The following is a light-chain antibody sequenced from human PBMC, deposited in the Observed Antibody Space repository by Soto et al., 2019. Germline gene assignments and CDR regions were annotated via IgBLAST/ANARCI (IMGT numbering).Light chain of an antibody. CDR2: AAS. Sequence: AIEMTQSPSSLSVSVGDRVTITCRASQGIRHDLGWYQQKPGKAPELLIYAASILQSGVPSRFSGSGSGTDFTLTITSLQPEDFAIYYCLQDYTYPRTFGGGTNVDIK. CDR1: QGIRHD. CDR3: LQDYTYPRT. J-gene: IGKJ4*01. V-gene: IGKV1-6*01.